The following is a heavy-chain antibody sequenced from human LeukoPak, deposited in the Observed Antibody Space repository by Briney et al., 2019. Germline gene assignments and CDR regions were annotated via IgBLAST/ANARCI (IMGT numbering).Heavy chain of an antibody. J-gene: IGHJ5*02. CDR3: ARAELLWFGEFDP. CDR1: GYTFTGYY. V-gene: IGHV1-8*02. CDR2: MNPNSGNT. D-gene: IGHD3-10*01. Sequence: ASVTVSCKASGYTFTGYYMHWVRQAPGQGLEWMGWMNPNSGNTGYAQKFQGRVTMTRNTSISTAYMELSSLRSEDTAVYYCARAELLWFGEFDPWGQGTLVTVSS.